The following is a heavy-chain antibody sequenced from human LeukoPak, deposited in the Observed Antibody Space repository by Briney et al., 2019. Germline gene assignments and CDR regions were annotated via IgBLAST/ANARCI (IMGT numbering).Heavy chain of an antibody. D-gene: IGHD3-22*01. Sequence: GGSLRLSCAASGFTFSSYWMSWVRQAPGKGLEWVANIKQDGSEKYYVDSVKGRFTISRDNAKSSLYLQMNSLRAEDTAVYYCARDKYYYDSSGYYGTNGDFDYWGQGTLVTVSS. J-gene: IGHJ4*02. CDR3: ARDKYYYDSSGYYGTNGDFDY. CDR2: IKQDGSEK. CDR1: GFTFSSYW. V-gene: IGHV3-7*01.